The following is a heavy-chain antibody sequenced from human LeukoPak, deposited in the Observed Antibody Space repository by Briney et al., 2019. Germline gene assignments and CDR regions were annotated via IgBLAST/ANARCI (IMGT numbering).Heavy chain of an antibody. CDR2: IYYSGST. Sequence: PSETLSLTCTVSGGSISSYYWGWIRQPPRKGLEWIGSIYYSGSTYYNPSLKSRVTISVVTSKNQFSLKLSSVTAADTAVYYCARLGSGDTMIVVVNPAFDIWGQGTMVTVSS. V-gene: IGHV4-39*01. J-gene: IGHJ3*02. CDR1: GGSISSYY. D-gene: IGHD3-22*01. CDR3: ARLGSGDTMIVVVNPAFDI.